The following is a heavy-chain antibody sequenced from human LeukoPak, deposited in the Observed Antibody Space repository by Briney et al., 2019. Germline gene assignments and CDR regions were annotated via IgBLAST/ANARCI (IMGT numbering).Heavy chain of an antibody. J-gene: IGHJ4*02. D-gene: IGHD2-21*02. CDR3: ARGKAYCGGDCQYFDY. Sequence: PSETLSLTCSVSGDSISHYYWSWIRQPAGKGPEWIGRIYTNGATNYNPSLKSRVTMSVDTSKNQFSLSLSSVTAADTAVYYCARGKAYCGGDCQYFDYWGQGTLVTVSS. CDR1: GDSISHYY. V-gene: IGHV4-4*07. CDR2: IYTNGAT.